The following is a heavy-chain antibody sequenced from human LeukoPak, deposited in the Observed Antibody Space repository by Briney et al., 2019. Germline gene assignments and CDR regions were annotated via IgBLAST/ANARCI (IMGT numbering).Heavy chain of an antibody. Sequence: GGSLRLSCAASGFTFSSYGMHWVRQAPGKGLEWVAFIRYDGSNKYYADSVKGRFTISRDNSKNTLYLQMNSLRAEDTAVYYCAKDSTHYYDSSGSQGFDYWGQGTLVTVSS. CDR1: GFTFSSYG. J-gene: IGHJ4*02. D-gene: IGHD3-22*01. CDR3: AKDSTHYYDSSGSQGFDY. CDR2: IRYDGSNK. V-gene: IGHV3-30*02.